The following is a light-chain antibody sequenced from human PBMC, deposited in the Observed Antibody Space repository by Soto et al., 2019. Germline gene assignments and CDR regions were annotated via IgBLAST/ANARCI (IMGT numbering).Light chain of an antibody. CDR1: QSVSSY. J-gene: IGKJ5*01. V-gene: IGKV3-11*01. Sequence: EIVLTQSPGTLSFSPWETATLSCRASQSVSSYLSWYQQKPGQAPRLLIYYASNRATGIPARFSGSGSGTDFTLPISSLEPEDFAVYYCQQRSNWPLITFGQGTRLEIK. CDR2: YAS. CDR3: QQRSNWPLIT.